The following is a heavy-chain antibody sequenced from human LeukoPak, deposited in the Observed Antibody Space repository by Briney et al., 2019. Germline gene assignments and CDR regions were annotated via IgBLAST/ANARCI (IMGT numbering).Heavy chain of an antibody. CDR1: GGSISSSDYY. CDR2: IFYSGAA. D-gene: IGHD1/OR15-1a*01. CDR3: ARRIANRNWFDP. J-gene: IGHJ5*02. V-gene: IGHV4-39*01. Sequence: SETLSLTCTVSGGSISSSDYYWGWVRQPPGKGLEWIGSIFYSGAAHCNPSLKSRVTISADTSNNQFSLMLSSVTAADTAVYYCARRIANRNWFDPWGQGTLVTVSS.